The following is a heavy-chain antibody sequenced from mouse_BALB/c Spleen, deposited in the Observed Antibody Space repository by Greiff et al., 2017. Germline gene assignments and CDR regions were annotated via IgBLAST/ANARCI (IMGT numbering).Heavy chain of an antibody. CDR1: GYSITSDYA. J-gene: IGHJ4*01. Sequence: EVKLVESGPGLVKPSQSLSLTCTVTGYSITSDYAWNWIRQFPGNKLEWMGYISYSGSTSYNPSLKSRISITRDTSKNQFFLQLNSVTTEDTATYYGARLGYAMDYWGQGTSVTVSS. CDR3: ARLGYAMDY. CDR2: ISYSGST. V-gene: IGHV3-2*02.